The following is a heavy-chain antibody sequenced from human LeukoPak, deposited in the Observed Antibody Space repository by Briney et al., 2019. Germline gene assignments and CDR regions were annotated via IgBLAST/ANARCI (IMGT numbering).Heavy chain of an antibody. CDR3: AKVVGATIHPEQNYFDY. CDR1: GFTFSSYA. J-gene: IGHJ4*02. CDR2: FSGSGRSQ. Sequence: GGSLRLSCAASGFTFSSYAMSWLRQAPGKGVEGVSAFSGSGRSQYYGASVKGRFTTHRENSKTTLYLTMNSLRAEDTAVYYCAKVVGATIHPEQNYFDYWGQGTLVTVSS. D-gene: IGHD1-26*01. V-gene: IGHV3-23*01.